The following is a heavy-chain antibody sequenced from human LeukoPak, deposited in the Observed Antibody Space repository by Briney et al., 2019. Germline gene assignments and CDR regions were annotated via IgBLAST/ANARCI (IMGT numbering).Heavy chain of an antibody. Sequence: SVKVSCKASGGTFSSYAISWVRQAPGQGLEWMGRIIPILGIANYAQKFQGRVTITADKSTSTAYMELSSLRAEDTALYYCAKDKELRYFDWSRDYGMDVWGQGTTVTVSS. J-gene: IGHJ6*02. CDR2: IIPILGIA. V-gene: IGHV1-69*04. CDR1: GGTFSSYA. CDR3: AKDKELRYFDWSRDYGMDV. D-gene: IGHD3-9*01.